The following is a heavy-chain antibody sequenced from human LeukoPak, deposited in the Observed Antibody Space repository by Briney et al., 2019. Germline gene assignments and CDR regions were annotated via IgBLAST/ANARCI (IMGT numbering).Heavy chain of an antibody. CDR1: GVTFSSYG. J-gene: IGHJ4*02. CDR3: ARDVTAAGMIDY. V-gene: IGHV3-30*03. D-gene: IGHD6-13*01. CDR2: ISYDGRNK. Sequence: GGSLRLSCAASGVTFSSYGMHWVRQAPGKGLEWVAVISYDGRNKYYVDSVKGRFTISRDNSKNTLYLQMNSLRPEDTAVYYCARDVTAAGMIDYWGQGTLVTVSS.